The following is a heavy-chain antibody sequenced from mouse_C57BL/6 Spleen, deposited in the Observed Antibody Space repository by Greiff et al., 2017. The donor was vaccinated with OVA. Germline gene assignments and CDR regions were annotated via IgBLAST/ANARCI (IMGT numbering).Heavy chain of an antibody. V-gene: IGHV1-80*01. D-gene: IGHD1-1*01. J-gene: IGHJ1*03. CDR3: ARKGITTVVAWYVDV. Sequence: QVQLKQSGAELVKPGASVKISCKASGYAFSSYWMNWVKQRPGKGLEWIGQIYPGDGDTNYNGKFKGKATLTADKSSSTAYMQLSSLASEDSAVYFCARKGITTVVAWYVDVWGTGTTFTVSS. CDR1: GYAFSSYW. CDR2: IYPGDGDT.